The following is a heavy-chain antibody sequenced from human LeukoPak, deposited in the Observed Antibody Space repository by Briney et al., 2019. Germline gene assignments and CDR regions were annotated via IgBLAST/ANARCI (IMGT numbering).Heavy chain of an antibody. Sequence: GGSLRLSCAGSGFTFCNIPMDRLRQAPGKGLEWVSSISAGGDSAYYADSVKGRFTISRDNSKNSLNLQMNSLRADDTATYYWAKETYCSSPTCPRAWGQGTLVTVSS. J-gene: IGHJ5*02. CDR3: AKETYCSSPTCPRA. CDR2: ISAGGDSA. V-gene: IGHV3-23*01. CDR1: GFTFCNIP. D-gene: IGHD2-2*01.